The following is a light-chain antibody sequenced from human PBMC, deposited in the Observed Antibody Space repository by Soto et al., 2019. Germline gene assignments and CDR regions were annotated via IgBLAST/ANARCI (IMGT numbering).Light chain of an antibody. CDR3: QQRRNWPT. J-gene: IGKJ1*01. V-gene: IGKV3-11*01. CDR1: QSVSSY. CDR2: DAS. Sequence: EIVLTQSPATLSLSPGERATLSCRASQSVSSYLAWYQQKPGQAPRLLIYDASNRATGIPARFSGSGSGTDFTLTISSLEPEDFAVYYCQQRRNWPTFGQGNKV.